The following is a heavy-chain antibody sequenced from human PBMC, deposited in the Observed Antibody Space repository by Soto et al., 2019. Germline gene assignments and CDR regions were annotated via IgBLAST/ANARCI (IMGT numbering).Heavy chain of an antibody. D-gene: IGHD6-19*01. CDR2: ISGSGGST. V-gene: IGHV3-23*01. CDR3: AKDLGRGWYVFDY. CDR1: GFTFSSYA. J-gene: IGHJ4*02. Sequence: EVQLLESGGGLVQPGGSLRLSCAASGFTFSSYAMSWVRQAPGKGLEWVSAISGSGGSTNYADSVKGRFTISRDNSKNPRHLQVNGLRAEDTAVYYCAKDLGRGWYVFDYWGQGTLVTVSS.